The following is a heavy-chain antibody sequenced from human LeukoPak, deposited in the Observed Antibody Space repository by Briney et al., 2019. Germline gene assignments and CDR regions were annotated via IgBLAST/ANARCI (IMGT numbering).Heavy chain of an antibody. CDR2: ISGSGGIT. Sequence: GGSLRLSCEASGFTFSSYAMSWVRQAPGKGLEWVSVISGSGGITHYADSVKGRFTISRDNSKNTLYLRMNSLRAEDTAVYYCAQDYYDSSGYYGLDYWGQGTLVTVSS. CDR3: AQDYYDSSGYYGLDY. D-gene: IGHD3-22*01. CDR1: GFTFSSYA. V-gene: IGHV3-23*01. J-gene: IGHJ4*02.